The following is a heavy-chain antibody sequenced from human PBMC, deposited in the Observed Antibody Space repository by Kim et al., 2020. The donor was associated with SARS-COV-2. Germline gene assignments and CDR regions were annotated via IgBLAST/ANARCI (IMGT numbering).Heavy chain of an antibody. D-gene: IGHD3-10*01. V-gene: IGHV4-34*01. J-gene: IGHJ4*02. CDR2: INHSGST. CDR1: GGSFSGYY. Sequence: SETLSLTCAVYGGSFSGYYWSWIRQPPGKGLEWIGEINHSGSTNYNPSLKSRVTISVDTSKNHFSLKLSSVTAADTAVYYCARGEGSGSYSGYWGQGTLVTVSS. CDR3: ARGEGSGSYSGY.